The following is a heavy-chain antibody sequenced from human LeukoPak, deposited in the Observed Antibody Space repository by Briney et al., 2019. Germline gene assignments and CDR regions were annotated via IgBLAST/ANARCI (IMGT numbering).Heavy chain of an antibody. J-gene: IGHJ4*02. V-gene: IGHV4-59*12. CDR3: ARVLLWFGDPMIDY. Sequence: SETLSLTCTVSGGSISSYYWSWIRQPPGKGLEWIGYIHYSGSTNYNPSLKSRVTISVDMSKNQFSLKLSSVTAADTAVYYCARVLLWFGDPMIDYWGQGTLVTVSS. CDR2: IHYSGST. CDR1: GGSISSYY. D-gene: IGHD3-10*01.